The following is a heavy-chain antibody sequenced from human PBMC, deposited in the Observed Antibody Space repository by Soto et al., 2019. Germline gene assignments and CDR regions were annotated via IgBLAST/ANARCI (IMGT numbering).Heavy chain of an antibody. D-gene: IGHD3-16*01. CDR1: GFTLSSYS. CDR2: ISSSSSYI. V-gene: IGHV3-21*01. Sequence: EVQLVESGGGLVKPGGSLRLSCAASGFTLSSYSMNWVRQAPGKGLEWVSSISSSSSYIYYADSVKGRFTISRDNAKNSQYLQMNSLRAEDTAVYYCARDWGGEGTFDYWGQGTLVTVSS. J-gene: IGHJ4*02. CDR3: ARDWGGEGTFDY.